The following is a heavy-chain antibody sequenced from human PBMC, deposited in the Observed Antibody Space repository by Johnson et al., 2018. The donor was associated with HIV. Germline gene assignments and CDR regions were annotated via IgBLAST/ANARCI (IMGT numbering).Heavy chain of an antibody. J-gene: IGHJ3*02. Sequence: VQLVESGGGVVRPGGSLRLSCAASGFSFDDYGMSWVREAPGKGLEWVSGINWNGGSTGYVDTVKGRFTISRDNAKNSLYLQMNSLRAEDTALYYCARVRTAAGFDAFDIWGQGTIVIVSS. CDR2: INWNGGST. CDR3: ARVRTAAGFDAFDI. V-gene: IGHV3-20*04. CDR1: GFSFDDYG. D-gene: IGHD6-13*01.